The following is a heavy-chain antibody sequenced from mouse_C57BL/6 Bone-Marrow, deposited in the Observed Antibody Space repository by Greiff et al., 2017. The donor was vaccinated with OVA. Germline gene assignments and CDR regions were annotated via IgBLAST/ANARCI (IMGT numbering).Heavy chain of an antibody. J-gene: IGHJ2*01. CDR3: ARGTHSGFDY. V-gene: IGHV1-81*01. D-gene: IGHD3-3*01. CDR2: IYPRSGNT. Sequence: VQGVESGAELARPGASVKLSCKASGYTFTSYGISWVKQRTGQGLEWIGEIYPRSGNTYYNEKFKGKATLTADKSSSTAYMELRSLTSEDSAVYFCARGTHSGFDYWGQGTTLTVSS. CDR1: GYTFTSYG.